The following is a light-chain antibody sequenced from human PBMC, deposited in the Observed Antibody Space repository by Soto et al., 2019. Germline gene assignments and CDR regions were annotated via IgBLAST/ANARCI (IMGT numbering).Light chain of an antibody. J-gene: IGKJ4*01. CDR2: AAS. Sequence: QITQSPSSLSASVVDRITITCRASRGISSYLAWYQQKPGKAPKLLIYAASTLQSGVPSRFSGSGSGTEFTLTISSLQPEDFATYYCQQLNSYPLTFGGGTKVDIK. CDR1: RGISSY. CDR3: QQLNSYPLT. V-gene: IGKV1-9*01.